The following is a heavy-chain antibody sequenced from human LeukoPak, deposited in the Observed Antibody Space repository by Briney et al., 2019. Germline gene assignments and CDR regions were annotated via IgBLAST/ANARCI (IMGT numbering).Heavy chain of an antibody. V-gene: IGHV4-34*01. CDR2: INHSGST. J-gene: IGHJ4*02. D-gene: IGHD6-6*01. CDR3: ASGYSSSTDYFDY. Sequence: PGGSLRLSCAASGFTFSSYSMNWVRQAPGKGLEWIGEINHSGSTNYNPSLKSRVTISVDTSKNQFSLKLSSVTAADTAVYYCASGYSSSTDYFDYWGQGTLVTVSS. CDR1: GFTFSSYS.